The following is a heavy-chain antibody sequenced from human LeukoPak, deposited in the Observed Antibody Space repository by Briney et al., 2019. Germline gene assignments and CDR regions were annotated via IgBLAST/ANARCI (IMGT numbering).Heavy chain of an antibody. CDR3: ARDPTRYYDTSGYPYYFDY. Sequence: SETLSLTCAVYGGSFSGYSWIWIRQPAGKGLEWIGRIFTSGSTNYNPSLKSRVTMSVDTSKNQFSLKLTSVTAADTAVYYCARDPTRYYDTSGYPYYFDYWGQGALVTVSS. D-gene: IGHD3-22*01. CDR2: IFTSGST. V-gene: IGHV4-4*07. J-gene: IGHJ4*02. CDR1: GGSFSGYS.